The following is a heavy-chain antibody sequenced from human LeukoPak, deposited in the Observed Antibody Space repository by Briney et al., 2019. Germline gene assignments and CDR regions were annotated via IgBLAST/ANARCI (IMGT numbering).Heavy chain of an antibody. D-gene: IGHD6-13*01. Sequence: SETLSLTCTVSGDSISNSHFYWGWLRQPPGEGLEWIGSIYYSGSTHYNPSLKSRVAISVDTSKSQFSLKVNSVTAADTAVYYCARVSWQQLVFDPWGQGTLVTVSS. J-gene: IGHJ5*02. CDR1: GDSISNSHFY. V-gene: IGHV4-39*01. CDR2: IYYSGST. CDR3: ARVSWQQLVFDP.